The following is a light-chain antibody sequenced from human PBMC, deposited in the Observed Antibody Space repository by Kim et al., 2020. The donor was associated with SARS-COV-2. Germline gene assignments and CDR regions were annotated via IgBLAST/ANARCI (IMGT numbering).Light chain of an antibody. CDR2: DTA. Sequence: ATLSLAPGERATRSCRASQSVSTYLAWYQQKPGQAPRLLIYDTAKRALGIPARFSGSGSGTDFTLIIGRLEPEDSAVYFCQQRSSFGQGTRLEIK. CDR3: QQRSS. V-gene: IGKV3-11*01. J-gene: IGKJ5*01. CDR1: QSVSTY.